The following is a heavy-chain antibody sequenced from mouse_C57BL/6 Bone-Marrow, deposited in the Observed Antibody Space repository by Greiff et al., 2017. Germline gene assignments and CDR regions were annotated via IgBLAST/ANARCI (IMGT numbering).Heavy chain of an antibody. Sequence: VQLQQSGAELARPGASVKLSCKASGYTFTSYGISWVKQRTGQGLEWIGEIYPRSGNTYYNEKFKGKATLTADKSSSTAYMELRGLTSEDSAVYFCAESFWGYGAMDYWGQGTSVTVSS. D-gene: IGHD1-1*02. J-gene: IGHJ4*01. V-gene: IGHV1-81*01. CDR1: GYTFTSYG. CDR3: AESFWGYGAMDY. CDR2: IYPRSGNT.